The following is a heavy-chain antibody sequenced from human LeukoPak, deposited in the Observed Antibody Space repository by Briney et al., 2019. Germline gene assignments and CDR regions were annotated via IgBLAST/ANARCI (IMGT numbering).Heavy chain of an antibody. D-gene: IGHD2-21*02. Sequence: PGGSLRLSCAASGFTFSSYAMSWVRQAPGKGLEWVSAISGSGGSTYYADSVKGRFTISRDNSKNTLYLQMNSLKTEDTAVYYCATHRRIELRGTPIEPLQDWGQGTPVTVAS. CDR1: GFTFSSYA. J-gene: IGHJ4*02. CDR3: ATHRRIELRGTPIEPLQD. CDR2: ISGSGGST. V-gene: IGHV3-23*01.